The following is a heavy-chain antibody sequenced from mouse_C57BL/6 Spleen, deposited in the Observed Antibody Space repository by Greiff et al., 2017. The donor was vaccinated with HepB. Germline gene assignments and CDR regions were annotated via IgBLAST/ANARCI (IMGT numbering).Heavy chain of an antibody. CDR2: ISYDGSN. J-gene: IGHJ4*01. CDR1: GYSITSGYY. Sequence: VQLQQPGPGLVKPSQSLSLTCSVTGYSITSGYYWNWIRQFPGNKLEWMGYISYDGSNNYNPSLKNRISITRDTSKNQFFLKLNSVTTEDTATYYCARGGSSGYAMDYWGQGTSVTVSS. V-gene: IGHV3-6*01. CDR3: ARGGSSGYAMDY. D-gene: IGHD3-2*02.